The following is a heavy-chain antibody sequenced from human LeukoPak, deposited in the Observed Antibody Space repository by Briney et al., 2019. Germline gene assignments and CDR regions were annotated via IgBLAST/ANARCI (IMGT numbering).Heavy chain of an antibody. D-gene: IGHD7-27*01. CDR1: GFTVSSNY. V-gene: IGHV3-15*01. J-gene: IGHJ4*02. CDR2: IKSKTDGGTT. Sequence: GGSLRLSCAASGFTVSSNYMSWVRQAPGKGLEWVGRIKSKTDGGTTDYAAPVKGRFTISRDDSKNTLYLQMNSLKTEDTAVYYCTTDPDWGSPGYWGQGTLVTVSS. CDR3: TTDPDWGSPGY.